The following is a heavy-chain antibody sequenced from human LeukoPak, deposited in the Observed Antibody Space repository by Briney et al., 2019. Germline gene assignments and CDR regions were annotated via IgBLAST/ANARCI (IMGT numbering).Heavy chain of an antibody. CDR2: ISYDGRR. Sequence: PSEPLSLTCAVSGASIRSSAGYRWGWIRQPPGKGLEWIGQISYDGRREYNSSLRSRVTISLDTSKNQFSLEMTSVTAADAAVFYCARLRPNGPDEYWGRGTLVTVSS. V-gene: IGHV4-39*07. CDR1: GASIRSSAGYR. D-gene: IGHD2-8*01. J-gene: IGHJ4*02. CDR3: ARLRPNGPDEY.